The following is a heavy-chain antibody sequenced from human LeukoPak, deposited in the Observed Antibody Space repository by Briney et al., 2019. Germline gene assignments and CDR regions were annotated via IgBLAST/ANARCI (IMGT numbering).Heavy chain of an antibody. J-gene: IGHJ4*02. Sequence: GGSLRLSCAASGFTFSSYWMSWVRQAPGKGLEWVANIKQDGSEKYYVDSVKGRFTISRDNAKNSLYLQMNSLRAEDTAVYYCAKSRGSGLFAYWGQGTLVTVSS. CDR3: AKSRGSGLFAY. CDR2: IKQDGSEK. CDR1: GFTFSSYW. D-gene: IGHD3-10*01. V-gene: IGHV3-7*03.